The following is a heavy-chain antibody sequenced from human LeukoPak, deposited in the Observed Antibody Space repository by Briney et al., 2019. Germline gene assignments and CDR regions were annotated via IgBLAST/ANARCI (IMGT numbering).Heavy chain of an antibody. V-gene: IGHV1-46*04. Sequence: ASVKVSCKASGYTFTSHFMHWVRQAPGEGLEWMGIINPGGGSTSYAQRLRGRVTLTRDTSTSTAYMELSSLRSEDTAVYYCARGPSPYDLDYWGQGTLVTVSS. D-gene: IGHD3-22*01. J-gene: IGHJ4*02. CDR1: GYTFTSHF. CDR3: ARGPSPYDLDY. CDR2: INPGGGST.